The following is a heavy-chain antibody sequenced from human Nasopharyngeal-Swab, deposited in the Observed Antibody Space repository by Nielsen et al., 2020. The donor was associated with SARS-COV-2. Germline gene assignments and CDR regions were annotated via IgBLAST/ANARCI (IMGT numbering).Heavy chain of an antibody. V-gene: IGHV6-1*01. J-gene: IGHJ6*02. D-gene: IGHD6-13*01. Sequence: WIRQSPSRGLEWLGRTYYRSKWYNDYAVSVKSRITINPDTSKNQFSLQLNSVTPEDMAVYYCARDRGSSWPYYYYYGMDVWGQGTTVTVSS. CDR2: TYYRSKWYN. CDR3: ARDRGSSWPYYYYYGMDV.